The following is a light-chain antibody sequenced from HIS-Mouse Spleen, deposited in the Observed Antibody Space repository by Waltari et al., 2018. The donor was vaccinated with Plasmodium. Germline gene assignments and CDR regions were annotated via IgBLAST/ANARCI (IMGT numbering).Light chain of an antibody. CDR3: YSTDSSGNHRV. CDR2: EDS. CDR1: ALPKKY. V-gene: IGLV3-10*01. J-gene: IGLJ3*02. Sequence: SYELTQPPSVSVSPGQTARITCSGDALPKKYAYWYQQYSGQAPVLVIYEDSKRPSGIPERFSGSSSGTRATLTISGAQVEDEADYYCYSTDSSGNHRVFGGGTKLTVL.